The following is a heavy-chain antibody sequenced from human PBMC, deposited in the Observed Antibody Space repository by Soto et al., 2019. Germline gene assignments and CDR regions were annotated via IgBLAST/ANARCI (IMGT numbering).Heavy chain of an antibody. Sequence: QVQLVESGGGVVQPGTSLRLSCAASGFTFSRFGMHWVRQAPGKGLEWVGVILNDGSNEKYADSVKGRFTISRDNSKNTLYLKMNSLRAEDTAVYYCARDDDFDDNGLDYWGQGTLVTVSS. D-gene: IGHD4-17*01. CDR1: GFTFSRFG. CDR2: ILNDGSNE. V-gene: IGHV3-33*01. CDR3: ARDDDFDDNGLDY. J-gene: IGHJ4*02.